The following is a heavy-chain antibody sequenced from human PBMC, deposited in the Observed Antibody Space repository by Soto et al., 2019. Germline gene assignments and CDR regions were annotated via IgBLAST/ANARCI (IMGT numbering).Heavy chain of an antibody. CDR1: GFTFSSYA. CDR2: ISHDGNNK. V-gene: IGHV3-30-3*01. D-gene: IGHD3-16*01. J-gene: IGHJ1*01. CDR3: ARELGGGAYFQD. Sequence: QVQVVESGGGVVQPGRSLRLSCAASGFTFSSYAMHWVRQAPGKGLEWVAAISHDGNNKYYADSVKGRFTISRDSSKKTVYVEMNRLRVEDTAVYYCARELGGGAYFQDGGQGTLVTVSS.